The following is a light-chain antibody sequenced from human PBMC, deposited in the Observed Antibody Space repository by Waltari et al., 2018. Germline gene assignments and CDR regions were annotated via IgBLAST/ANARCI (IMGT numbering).Light chain of an antibody. CDR3: QAWDSSSEMV. Sequence: SYELTQPPSVSVSPGQTVSITCSGDGLGDKYACWYYQKPGQSPILVIYQDTKRPSGIPERFSGSNSGNTATLTISGTQAMDEADYYCQAWDSSSEMVFGGGTKLTVL. V-gene: IGLV3-1*01. CDR2: QDT. J-gene: IGLJ2*01. CDR1: GLGDKY.